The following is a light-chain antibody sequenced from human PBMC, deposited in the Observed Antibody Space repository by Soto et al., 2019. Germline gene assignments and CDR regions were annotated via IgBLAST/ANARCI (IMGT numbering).Light chain of an antibody. CDR3: QQRSNWPLT. Sequence: EIVLTQSPATLSLSPGARATLSCRASPRVSSYLAWYQQKPDQAPRLLIYDATNRATGIPARFSGSGSGTDFTLTISSLDPEDFAVYYCQQRSNWPLTFGGGTKVEIK. CDR2: DAT. J-gene: IGKJ4*01. V-gene: IGKV3-11*01. CDR1: PRVSSY.